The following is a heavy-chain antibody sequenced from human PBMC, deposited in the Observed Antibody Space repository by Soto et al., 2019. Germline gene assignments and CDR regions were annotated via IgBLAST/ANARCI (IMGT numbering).Heavy chain of an antibody. V-gene: IGHV3-23*01. Sequence: GGSLRLSCAASGFIFSSYAMSWVRQAPGMGLEWVSAFSGTTSSTYYAASVKGRFTISRDNSKNTLYLQMNSLKAEDTAVYYCAKGQKWELPFDYWGQGALVTVSS. J-gene: IGHJ4*02. D-gene: IGHD1-26*01. CDR3: AKGQKWELPFDY. CDR2: FSGTTSST. CDR1: GFIFSSYA.